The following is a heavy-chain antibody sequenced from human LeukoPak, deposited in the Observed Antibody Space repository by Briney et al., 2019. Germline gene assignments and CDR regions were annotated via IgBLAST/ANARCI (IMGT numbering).Heavy chain of an antibody. CDR2: ISSDGSST. Sequence: GGSLRLSCAASGFTFSSYWVHWVRQAPGKGLVWVSRISSDGSSTTYADSVKGRFTISRDNAKNSLYLQMNSLRAEDTALYYCAKDSRATMVRGVMFDYWGQGTLVTVSS. J-gene: IGHJ4*02. D-gene: IGHD3-10*01. CDR3: AKDSRATMVRGVMFDY. CDR1: GFTFSSYW. V-gene: IGHV3-74*01.